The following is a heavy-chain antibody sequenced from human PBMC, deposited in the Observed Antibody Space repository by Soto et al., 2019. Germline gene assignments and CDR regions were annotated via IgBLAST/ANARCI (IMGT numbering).Heavy chain of an antibody. V-gene: IGHV1-18*01. J-gene: IGHJ4*02. CDR1: GYTFTRYG. Sequence: QVQLVQSGAEVKKPGASVKVSCKASGYTFTRYGISWVRQAPGQGLEWMGRISAYNGNTNYAQKLQGRETKTTDTTTNTAYMELRSLRSDDTAVYYCERPRGYSYGFDYWGQGTLVTVSS. D-gene: IGHD5-18*01. CDR3: ERPRGYSYGFDY. CDR2: ISAYNGNT.